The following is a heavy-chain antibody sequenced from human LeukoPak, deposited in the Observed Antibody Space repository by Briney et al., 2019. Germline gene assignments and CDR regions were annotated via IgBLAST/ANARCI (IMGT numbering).Heavy chain of an antibody. CDR3: AKDIDYDILTGYPDY. CDR1: GFTFSSYG. J-gene: IGHJ4*02. Sequence: PGGSLRLSCAASGFTFSSYGMHWVRQAPGKGLEWVAVISYDGSNKYYADSVKGRFTISRDNSKNSLYLQMNSLRAEDTALYYCAKDIDYDILTGYPDYWGRGTLVTVSS. D-gene: IGHD3-9*01. CDR2: ISYDGSNK. V-gene: IGHV3-30*18.